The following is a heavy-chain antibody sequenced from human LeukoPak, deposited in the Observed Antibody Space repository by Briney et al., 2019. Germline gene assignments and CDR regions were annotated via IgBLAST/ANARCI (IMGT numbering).Heavy chain of an antibody. V-gene: IGHV3-72*01. D-gene: IGHD3-3*01. CDR2: TRNKAESYKT. CDR3: ARESSIFQVVARSYMDV. CDR1: GFSFSNHY. Sequence: PGGSLRLSCAASGFSFSNHYINWVRQTPGKGLEGVGRTRNKAESYKTEYAASVKGRFTISRDDSNKSLFLHMNSLKTEDTAVYYCARESSIFQVVARSYMDVWGKGTTVTVSS. J-gene: IGHJ6*03.